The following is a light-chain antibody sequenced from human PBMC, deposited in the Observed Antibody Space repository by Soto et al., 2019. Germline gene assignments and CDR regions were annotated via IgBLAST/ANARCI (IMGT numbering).Light chain of an antibody. J-gene: IGKJ1*01. CDR2: WAS. CDR3: QQYYSTPQT. CDR1: QSVLYSSNNKNY. V-gene: IGKV4-1*01. Sequence: DIVMTQSPDSLAVSLGERATINCKSSQSVLYSSNNKNYLAWYQQKPGQPPKLLIYWASTRESGVPDRFSGGGSGTDFTLTISSLQAEDVAVYYFQQYYSTPQTFGQGTKVEIK.